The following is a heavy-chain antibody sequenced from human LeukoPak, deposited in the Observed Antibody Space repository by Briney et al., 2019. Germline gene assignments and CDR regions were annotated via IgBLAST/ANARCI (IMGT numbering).Heavy chain of an antibody. Sequence: ASVKVSCEASGYTFSKYFMHWVRQAPGQGLEWMGIINPSGGSTGYAQKFQGRVTMTRATSTSTVYMELSSLRSEDTAVYYCARRIGYGDYISNWLDPWGQGTLVTVSS. CDR2: INPSGGST. D-gene: IGHD4-17*01. J-gene: IGHJ5*02. CDR3: ARRIGYGDYISNWLDP. CDR1: GYTFSKYF. V-gene: IGHV1-46*01.